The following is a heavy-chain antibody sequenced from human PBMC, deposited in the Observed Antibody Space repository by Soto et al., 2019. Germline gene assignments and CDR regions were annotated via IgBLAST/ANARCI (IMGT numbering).Heavy chain of an antibody. Sequence: SVKVSCKASGGTFSSYAISWVRQAPGQGLEWMGGIIPIFGTANCAQKFQGRVTITADKSTSTAYMELSSLRSEDTAVYYCARVYYYDSSGYSYYYGMDVWGQGTTVTVSS. J-gene: IGHJ6*02. CDR1: GGTFSSYA. CDR3: ARVYYYDSSGYSYYYGMDV. D-gene: IGHD3-22*01. CDR2: IIPIFGTA. V-gene: IGHV1-69*06.